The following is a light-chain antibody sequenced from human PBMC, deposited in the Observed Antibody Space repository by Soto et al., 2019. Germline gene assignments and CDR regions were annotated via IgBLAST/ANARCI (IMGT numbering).Light chain of an antibody. CDR1: HSILSPSNNKNY. J-gene: IGKJ1*01. Sequence: DIVMTQSPDSLAVSLGERATLNCKSSHSILSPSNNKNYLAWYQHKPGQPPKPLIFWASTRESGVPDRFSGSVSGTDFTLTISSLQAEDVAIYYCQQYYSTPTFGQGTKVEIK. CDR2: WAS. CDR3: QQYYSTPT. V-gene: IGKV4-1*01.